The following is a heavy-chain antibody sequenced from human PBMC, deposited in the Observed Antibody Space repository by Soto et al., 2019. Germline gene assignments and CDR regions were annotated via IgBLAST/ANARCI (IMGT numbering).Heavy chain of an antibody. J-gene: IGHJ4*02. CDR1: GFTFSSYA. Sequence: EVQLLASGGGLVQPGGYLRLSCAACGFTFSSYAMWWVRQAPGKGLERVSSISVSGDRTFYADSVNGRFTSARDNSRNTLHLQMNGLRAEDTALYYCAKDGDSITRNKPLDSWGQGTLVTVSS. D-gene: IGHD3-3*01. CDR2: ISVSGDRT. CDR3: AKDGDSITRNKPLDS. V-gene: IGHV3-23*01.